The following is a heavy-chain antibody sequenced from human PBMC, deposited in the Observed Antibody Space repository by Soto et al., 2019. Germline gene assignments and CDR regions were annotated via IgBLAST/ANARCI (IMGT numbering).Heavy chain of an antibody. D-gene: IGHD3-3*02. J-gene: IGHJ3*02. CDR2: ISWDGGST. Sequence: GGSLRLSCAASGFTFDGYAMHWVRQAPGKGLEWVSLISWDGGSTYYANSVKGRFTISRDNSKNSLYLQMNSLRAEDTALYYCAKDLARFFDIWGQGTMVTVSS. CDR3: AKDLARFFDI. V-gene: IGHV3-43D*03. CDR1: GFTFDGYA.